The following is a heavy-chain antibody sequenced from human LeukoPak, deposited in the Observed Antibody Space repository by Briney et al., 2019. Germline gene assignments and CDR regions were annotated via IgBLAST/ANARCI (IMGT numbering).Heavy chain of an antibody. CDR3: ARDAYYYDSSGYYYNYYGMDV. CDR2: INPNSGGT. J-gene: IGHJ6*02. Sequence: GASVKVSCKASGYTFTGYYMHWVRQAPGQGLEWMGWINPNSGGTNYAQKFQGRVTMTRDTSISTAYMELSRLRSDDTAVYYCARDAYYYDSSGYYYNYYGMDVWGQGTTVTDYS. V-gene: IGHV1-2*02. CDR1: GYTFTGYY. D-gene: IGHD3-22*01.